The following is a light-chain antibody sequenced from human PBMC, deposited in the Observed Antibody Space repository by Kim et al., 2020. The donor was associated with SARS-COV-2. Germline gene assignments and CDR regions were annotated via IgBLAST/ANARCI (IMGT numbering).Light chain of an antibody. CDR2: RDN. J-gene: IGLJ3*02. Sequence: QPVLTQPPSASATPGQRVTISCSGTTSNIGSNSVSWYHQLPGTAPKLLINRDNQRPSGVPDRFSGPRSGTSASLAISGLRSEDEGDFYCATWDDSLRACVFGGGTQLTVL. CDR3: ATWDDSLRACV. CDR1: TSNIGSNS. V-gene: IGLV1-47*01.